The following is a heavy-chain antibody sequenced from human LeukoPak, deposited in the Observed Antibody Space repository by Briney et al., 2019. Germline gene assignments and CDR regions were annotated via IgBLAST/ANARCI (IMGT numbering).Heavy chain of an antibody. J-gene: IGHJ4*02. CDR1: GFTFSHFW. V-gene: IGHV3-7*01. D-gene: IGHD2-15*01. Sequence: GGSLRLSCAASGFTFSHFWMSWVRQAPGKGLEWVAYIKKTGSETYYVDSVKGRFTITRDNTRNSLFLQMYSLRAEDTAVYFCAREDGYCSGGNCYSYFDSWGQGTLVTASS. CDR2: IKKTGSET. CDR3: AREDGYCSGGNCYSYFDS.